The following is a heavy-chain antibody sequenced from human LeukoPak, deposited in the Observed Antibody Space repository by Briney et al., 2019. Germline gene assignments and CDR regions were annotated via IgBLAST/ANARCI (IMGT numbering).Heavy chain of an antibody. Sequence: PGGSLRLSCAASGFTFSSYAMSWVRQVPGKGLEWVSAISGSGGSTYYADSVKGRFTISRDNSKNTLYLQMNSLRAEDTAVYYCARDEITVTSSIDYWGQGTLVTVSS. D-gene: IGHD4-17*01. CDR2: ISGSGGST. V-gene: IGHV3-23*01. CDR1: GFTFSSYA. J-gene: IGHJ4*02. CDR3: ARDEITVTSSIDY.